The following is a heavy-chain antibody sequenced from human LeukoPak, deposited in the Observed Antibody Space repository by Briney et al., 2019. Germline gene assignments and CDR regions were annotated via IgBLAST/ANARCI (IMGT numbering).Heavy chain of an antibody. D-gene: IGHD3-16*01. Sequence: SVKVSCKASGGTFSSYAISWVRQAPGQGLEWMGGIIPIFGTANYAQKFQGRVTITADESTSTAYMELSSLRSEDTAVYYCARVGPGGDYYYYYMDVWGKGTTVTISS. J-gene: IGHJ6*03. CDR2: IIPIFGTA. CDR1: GGTFSSYA. V-gene: IGHV1-69*13. CDR3: ARVGPGGDYYYYYMDV.